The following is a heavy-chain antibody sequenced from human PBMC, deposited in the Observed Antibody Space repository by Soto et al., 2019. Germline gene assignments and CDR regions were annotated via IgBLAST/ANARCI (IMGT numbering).Heavy chain of an antibody. Sequence: SETLSLTSTVSGGSISSYYWSWIRQPPGKGLEWIGYIYYSGSTNYNPSLKSRVTISVDTSKNQFSLKLSSVTAADTAVYYCARSDGRYWGQGTLVTVSS. J-gene: IGHJ4*02. CDR1: GGSISSYY. CDR3: ARSDGRY. V-gene: IGHV4-59*01. CDR2: IYYSGST.